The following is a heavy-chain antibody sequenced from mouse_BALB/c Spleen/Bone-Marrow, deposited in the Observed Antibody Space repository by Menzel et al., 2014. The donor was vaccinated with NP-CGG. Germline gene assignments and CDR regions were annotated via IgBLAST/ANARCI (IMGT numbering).Heavy chain of an antibody. V-gene: IGHV1S22*01. J-gene: IGHJ3*01. D-gene: IGHD1-2*01. CDR2: IYPGSGST. Sequence: GSELVRPGASVKLSCKASGYTFTSYWMHWVKQRPGQGLEWIGNIYPGSGSTNYDEKFESKATLTVDTSSSTAYMQLSSLTSEDSAVYYCTSLRLPYWGQGTLVTVSA. CDR3: TSLRLPY. CDR1: GYTFTSYW.